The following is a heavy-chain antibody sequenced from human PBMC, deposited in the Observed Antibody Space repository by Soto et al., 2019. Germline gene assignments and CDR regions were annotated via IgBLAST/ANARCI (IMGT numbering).Heavy chain of an antibody. V-gene: IGHV3-30*18. Sequence: QVQLVQSGGGVVQPGRSLRLSCAASGFDFNTYGLHWVRQAPGKGLEWVAGISFVGGNQYYADSVKGRFTISRDKSNNTLYLQMNSLGAEDTATYYCAKDSSVTAAGSGGWFDPWGQGTLVIVSS. CDR1: GFDFNTYG. D-gene: IGHD6-13*01. CDR3: AKDSSVTAAGSGGWFDP. J-gene: IGHJ5*02. CDR2: ISFVGGNQ.